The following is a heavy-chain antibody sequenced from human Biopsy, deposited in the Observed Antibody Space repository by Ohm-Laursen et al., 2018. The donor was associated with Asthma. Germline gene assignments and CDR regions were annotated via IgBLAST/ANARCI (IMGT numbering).Heavy chain of an antibody. CDR1: GGTFNTYV. D-gene: IGHD2-2*01. J-gene: IGHJ4*02. V-gene: IGHV1-69*13. Sequence: AASVKVSCKSFGGTFNTYVIGWARQAPGQGLEWMGGINSVFGTTTYPQKFQDRVTITADDSTSTVYMELSSLRSEDTAAYYCARKAGSCISRTCYSLDFWGQGTLVTVSS. CDR2: INSVFGTT. CDR3: ARKAGSCISRTCYSLDF.